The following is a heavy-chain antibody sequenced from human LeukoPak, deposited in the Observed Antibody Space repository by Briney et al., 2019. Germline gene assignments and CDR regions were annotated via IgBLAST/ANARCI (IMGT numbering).Heavy chain of an antibody. CDR3: ARHLTMITVPRDAFDI. J-gene: IGHJ3*02. Sequence: GESLKISCKTSGYSFTSDWIGWVRQMPGKGLEWMGVIYPGDSDTRYSPSFQGQVTISADKSLSTAYLQWSGLKASDTAMYYCARHLTMITVPRDAFDIWGQGTMVTVSS. CDR2: IYPGDSDT. D-gene: IGHD3-16*01. V-gene: IGHV5-51*01. CDR1: GYSFTSDW.